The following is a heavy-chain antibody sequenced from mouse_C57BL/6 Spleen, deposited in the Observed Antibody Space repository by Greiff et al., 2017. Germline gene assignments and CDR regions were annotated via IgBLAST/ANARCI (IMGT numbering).Heavy chain of an antibody. D-gene: IGHD2-4*01. V-gene: IGHV1-52*01. CDR3: ARSRDYDDYAMDY. J-gene: IGHJ4*01. CDR2: IDPTDSET. Sequence: QVQLQQPGAELVRPGSSVKLSCKASGYTFTSYWMHWVKQRPIQGLEWIGNIDPTDSETNYNQKFKDKATLTVDKSSSTAYMQLSSLTSEDSAVYYCARSRDYDDYAMDYWGQGTSVTVSS. CDR1: GYTFTSYW.